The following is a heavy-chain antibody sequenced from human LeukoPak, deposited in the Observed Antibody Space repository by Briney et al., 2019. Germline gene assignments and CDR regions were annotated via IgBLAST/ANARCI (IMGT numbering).Heavy chain of an antibody. CDR2: IIPIFGTA. V-gene: IGHV1-69*13. D-gene: IGHD1-26*01. Sequence: ASVKVSCKASGGTFSSYAISWVRQAPGQGLEWMGGIIPIFGTANYAQKFQGRVTITADESTSTAYMELSSLRSEDTAVYYCARAGWGATPGYYMDVWGKGTTVTVSS. CDR1: GGTFSSYA. CDR3: ARAGWGATPGYYMDV. J-gene: IGHJ6*03.